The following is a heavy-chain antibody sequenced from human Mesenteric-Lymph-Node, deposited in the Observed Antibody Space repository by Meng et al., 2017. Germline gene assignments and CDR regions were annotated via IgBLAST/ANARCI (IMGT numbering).Heavy chain of an antibody. Sequence: GESLKISCAASGFTFSSYAMSWVRQAPGKGLEWVSAISGSGGSTYYADSVKGRFTISRDNAKNSLYLQMNSLRAEDTAVYYCARDGGSSGWAKGRYYYYYGMDVWGQGTTVTVSS. J-gene: IGHJ6*02. CDR2: ISGSGGST. V-gene: IGHV3-23*01. CDR1: GFTFSSYA. D-gene: IGHD6-19*01. CDR3: ARDGGSSGWAKGRYYYYYGMDV.